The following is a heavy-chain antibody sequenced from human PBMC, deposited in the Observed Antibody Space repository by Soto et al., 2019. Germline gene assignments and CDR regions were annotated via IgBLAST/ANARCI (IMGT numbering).Heavy chain of an antibody. CDR1: GFTFSSYA. V-gene: IGHV3-15*01. Sequence: PGGSLRLSCAASGFTFSSYAMSWVRQAPGKGLEWVGRIKSKTDGGTTDYAAPVKGRFTISRDDSKNTLYLQMNSLKTEDTAVYYCTTDTSGYPMYYYYYGMDVWGQGTTVTVSS. D-gene: IGHD5-12*01. CDR3: TTDTSGYPMYYYYYGMDV. CDR2: IKSKTDGGTT. J-gene: IGHJ6*02.